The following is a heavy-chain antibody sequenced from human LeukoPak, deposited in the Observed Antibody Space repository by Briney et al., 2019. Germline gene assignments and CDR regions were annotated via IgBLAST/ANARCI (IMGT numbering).Heavy chain of an antibody. CDR2: IKQDGSEK. CDR3: ARDALTGYSGY. J-gene: IGHJ4*02. Sequence: PGGSLRLXCAASGFTFSSYWMSWVRQAPGKGLEWVANIKQDGSEKYYVDSVKGRFTISRDNAKNSLYLQMNSLRAEDTAVYYCARDALTGYSGYWGQGTLVTVSS. CDR1: GFTFSSYW. D-gene: IGHD3-9*01. V-gene: IGHV3-7*01.